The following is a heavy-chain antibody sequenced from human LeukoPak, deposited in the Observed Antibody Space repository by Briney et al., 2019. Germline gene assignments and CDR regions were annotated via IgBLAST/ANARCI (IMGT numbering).Heavy chain of an antibody. CDR3: ARGPQKNGHSSGYPGYFDY. CDR2: ISISSSYI. CDR1: GFTFSSYS. Sequence: GGSLRLSCAASGFTFSSYSINWVRQAPGKGLEWVSSISISSSYIYYADSVKGRFTISRDDAKNSLYLQMNSLRAEDTAVYYCARGPQKNGHSSGYPGYFDYWGQGTLVTVSS. J-gene: IGHJ4*02. D-gene: IGHD3-22*01. V-gene: IGHV3-21*01.